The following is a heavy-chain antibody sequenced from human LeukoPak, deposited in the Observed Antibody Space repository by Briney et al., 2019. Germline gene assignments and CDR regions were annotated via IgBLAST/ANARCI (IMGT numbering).Heavy chain of an antibody. J-gene: IGHJ4*02. CDR3: ASGYDILTGYIY. Sequence: VRSLRLSCAASGFTFSSYAMHWVRQAPGKGLEWVAVISYDGSNKYYADSVKGRFTISRDNSKNTLYLQMNSLRAEDTAVYYCASGYDILTGYIYWGQGTLVTVSS. CDR2: ISYDGSNK. V-gene: IGHV3-30*04. CDR1: GFTFSSYA. D-gene: IGHD3-9*01.